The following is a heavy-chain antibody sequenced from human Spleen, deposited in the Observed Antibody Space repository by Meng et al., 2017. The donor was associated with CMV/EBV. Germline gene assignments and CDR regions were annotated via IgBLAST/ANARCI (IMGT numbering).Heavy chain of an antibody. Sequence: ASVKVSCKTSGYTFTGYYMNWVRQAPGQGLEWVGWINPDTSGTNFAQKFQGRVTMTSDMSTSTAYMELSRLKPDDTAVYYCARVDRGRINEIVVAPLDYWGQGTLVTVSS. CDR1: GYTFTGYY. CDR2: INPDTSGT. J-gene: IGHJ4*02. D-gene: IGHD2-15*01. CDR3: ARVDRGRINEIVVAPLDY. V-gene: IGHV1-2*02.